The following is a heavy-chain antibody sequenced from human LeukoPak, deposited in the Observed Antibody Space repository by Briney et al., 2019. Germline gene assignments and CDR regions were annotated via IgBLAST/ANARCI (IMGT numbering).Heavy chain of an antibody. CDR3: ARDSLHGSSSWYGLNDDYYYYMDV. V-gene: IGHV1-2*02. J-gene: IGHJ6*03. Sequence: ASVKVSCKASGYTFTDYYIHWVRQAPGQGLEWMGWINPNSGGTSYAQKFQGRVTMTRDTSLNSVYMELSRLRSDDTAVYYCARDSLHGSSSWYGLNDDYYYYMDVWGKGTTVTVSS. CDR1: GYTFTDYY. D-gene: IGHD6-13*01. CDR2: INPNSGGT.